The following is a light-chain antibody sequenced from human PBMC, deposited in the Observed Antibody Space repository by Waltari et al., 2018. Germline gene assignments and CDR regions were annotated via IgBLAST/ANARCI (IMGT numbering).Light chain of an antibody. CDR2: YDT. CDR1: NAGGKS. J-gene: IGLJ2*01. V-gene: IGLV3-21*04. Sequence: SYVLTQTPSVSVAPGGTARITCGGNNAGGKSVHWYQQKPGQAPVLVIYYDTDRPSGTPDRFSGSNAGNTATLTISRVEAGDEADYYCEVWDTNTGVVFGGGTKLTVL. CDR3: EVWDTNTGVV.